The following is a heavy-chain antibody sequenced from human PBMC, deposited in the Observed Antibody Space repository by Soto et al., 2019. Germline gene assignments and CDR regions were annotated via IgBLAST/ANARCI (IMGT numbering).Heavy chain of an antibody. Sequence: QVQLVQSGAEVKKPGASVKVSCKASGYTFTSYYMHWVRQAPGQGLEWMGIINPSGGSTSYAQKFQRRRAXXRXTXKSTVYMELRSLRSEDTAVYYCATRKRYFDWLFVDYWGQGTLVTVSS. CDR2: INPSGGST. CDR3: ATRKRYFDWLFVDY. V-gene: IGHV1-46*03. D-gene: IGHD3-9*01. CDR1: GYTFTSYY. J-gene: IGHJ4*02.